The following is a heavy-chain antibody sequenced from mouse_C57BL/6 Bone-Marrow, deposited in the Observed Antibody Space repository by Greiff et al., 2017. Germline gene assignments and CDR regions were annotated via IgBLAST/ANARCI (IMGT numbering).Heavy chain of an antibody. D-gene: IGHD1-1*01. CDR3: TTFPLITTVVATDYFDY. V-gene: IGHV14-4*01. CDR1: GFNIKDDY. Sequence: EVQLQQSGAELVRPGASVKLSCTASGFNIKDDYMHWVKQRPEQGLELIGWIDPENGDTEYASKFQGKATITADTSSNTAYLQLSSLTSEDTAVYYCTTFPLITTVVATDYFDYWGQGTTLTVSS. J-gene: IGHJ2*01. CDR2: IDPENGDT.